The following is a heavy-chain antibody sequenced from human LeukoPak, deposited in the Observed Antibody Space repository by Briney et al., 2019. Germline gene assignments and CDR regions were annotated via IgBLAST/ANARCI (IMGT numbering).Heavy chain of an antibody. D-gene: IGHD6-19*01. V-gene: IGHV4-59*01. Sequence: PSETLSLTCTVSGGSISSSYWSWIRQPPGKGLEWIGYIYYSGSPKYNPSLKSRVTISVDTSKNQFSLKLSSVTAADTAVYYCARVVTYSSGWYRWFDYWGQGTLVTVSS. CDR3: ARVVTYSSGWYRWFDY. J-gene: IGHJ4*02. CDR2: IYYSGSP. CDR1: GGSISSSY.